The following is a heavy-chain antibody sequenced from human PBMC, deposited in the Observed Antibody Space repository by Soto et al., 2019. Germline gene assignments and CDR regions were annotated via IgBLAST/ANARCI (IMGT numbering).Heavy chain of an antibody. D-gene: IGHD6-13*01. Sequence: SETLSLTRAVYGGSFSGYYWSWIRQPPGKGLEWIGEINHSGSTNYNPSLKSRVTISVDTSKNQFSLKLSSVTAADTAVYYCARGSIAAAGMGRYYYYYMDVWGKGTTVTVSS. CDR1: GGSFSGYY. V-gene: IGHV4-34*01. CDR2: INHSGST. CDR3: ARGSIAAAGMGRYYYYYMDV. J-gene: IGHJ6*03.